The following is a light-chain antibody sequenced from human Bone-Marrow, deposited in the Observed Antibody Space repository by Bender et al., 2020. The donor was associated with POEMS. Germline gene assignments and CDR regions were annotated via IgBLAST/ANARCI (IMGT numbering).Light chain of an antibody. J-gene: IGLJ1*01. CDR1: DLGNKF. V-gene: IGLV3-1*01. Sequence: SYELTQPPSVSVSPGQTATITCSGDDLGNKFACWYQQKPGQSPVPVIYQDNKRPSESLVRISGSNSANSTTLTISETHAMNEAGYYSQASDIVRDVIAAGTKGMVL. CDR3: QASDIVRDV. CDR2: QDN.